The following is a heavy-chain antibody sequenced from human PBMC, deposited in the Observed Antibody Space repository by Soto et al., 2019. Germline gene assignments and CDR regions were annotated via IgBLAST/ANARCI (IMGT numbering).Heavy chain of an antibody. CDR1: GGSFSGYY. CDR3: AREYGDYVIGYYYYYGMDV. J-gene: IGHJ6*02. Sequence: KPSETLSLTCAVYGGSFSGYYWSWIRQPPGKGLEWIGEINHSGSTNYNPSLKSRVTISVDTSKNQFSLKLSSVTAADTAVYYCAREYGDYVIGYYYYYGMDVWGQGTTVTVSS. CDR2: INHSGST. D-gene: IGHD4-17*01. V-gene: IGHV4-34*01.